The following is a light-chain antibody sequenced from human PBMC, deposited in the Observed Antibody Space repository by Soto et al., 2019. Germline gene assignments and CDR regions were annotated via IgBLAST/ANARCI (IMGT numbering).Light chain of an antibody. CDR1: NIGSKS. CDR3: QVWHNSLDPSYV. CDR2: DDS. J-gene: IGLJ1*01. Sequence: SYELTQPPSVSVAPGQTARITCGGNNIGSKSVDWYQQKPGQAPLLVVYDDSDRPSGIPERFSGSNSGTTATLTISRVEAGDEADYYCQVWHNSLDPSYVFGAGTKVTVL. V-gene: IGLV3-21*02.